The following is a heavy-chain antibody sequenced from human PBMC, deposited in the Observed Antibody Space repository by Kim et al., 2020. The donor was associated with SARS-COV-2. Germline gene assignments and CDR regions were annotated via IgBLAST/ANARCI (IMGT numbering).Heavy chain of an antibody. Sequence: GESLKISCKGSGYSFTSYWISWVRQMPGKGLEWMGRIDPSDSYTNYSPSFQGHVTISADKSISTAYLQWSSLKASDTAMYYCARQGPYDSSGYYFGGGRYFDYWGQGTLVTVSS. CDR1: GYSFTSYW. J-gene: IGHJ4*02. V-gene: IGHV5-10-1*01. D-gene: IGHD3-22*01. CDR2: IDPSDSYT. CDR3: ARQGPYDSSGYYFGGGRYFDY.